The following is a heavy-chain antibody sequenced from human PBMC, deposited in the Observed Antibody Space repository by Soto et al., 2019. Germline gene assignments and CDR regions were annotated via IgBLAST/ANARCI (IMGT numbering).Heavy chain of an antibody. V-gene: IGHV3-74*01. CDR2: ISPDGSNT. J-gene: IGHJ6*02. CDR3: AKVAPRYCSGGTCYSVSYYGMDV. CDR1: GFTCSNYW. Sequence: GGSVRLTCVDAGFTCSNYWMHWVSQAPGKRLVWVSLISPDGSNTNYADSVKGRFTISRDNSKNTLYLQMNSLRAEDTAVYYCAKVAPRYCSGGTCYSVSYYGMDVWGQGTTVTVSS. D-gene: IGHD2-15*01.